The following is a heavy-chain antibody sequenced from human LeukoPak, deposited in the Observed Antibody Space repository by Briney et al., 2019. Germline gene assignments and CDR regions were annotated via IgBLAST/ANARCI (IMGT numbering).Heavy chain of an antibody. CDR1: VGSIRSYY. Sequence: SETLSLTCTVSVGSIRSYYWSWLRQPPGKGLEWIGYIYYSGSTNYNPSLKSRVTMSVDTSKNQFSLKLSSVTAADTAVYYCARRPRWLQLGYYYGMDVWGQGTTVTVSS. CDR3: ARRPRWLQLGYYYGMDV. J-gene: IGHJ6*02. D-gene: IGHD5-24*01. CDR2: IYYSGST. V-gene: IGHV4-59*12.